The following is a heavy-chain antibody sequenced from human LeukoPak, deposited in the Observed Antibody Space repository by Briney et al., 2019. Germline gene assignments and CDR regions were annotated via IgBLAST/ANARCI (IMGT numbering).Heavy chain of an antibody. CDR3: ARVDYGDYVAAVDI. V-gene: IGHV3-74*01. D-gene: IGHD4-17*01. CDR1: GFTFSSNW. J-gene: IGHJ3*02. CDR2: INSGGSST. Sequence: GGSLRLSCAASGFTFSSNWMHWVRQTPGKGLVWVSRINSGGSSTSYADSVKGRFTISRDNAKNTLYLQMNSLRAEDTAVYYCARVDYGDYVAAVDIWDQGTMVTV.